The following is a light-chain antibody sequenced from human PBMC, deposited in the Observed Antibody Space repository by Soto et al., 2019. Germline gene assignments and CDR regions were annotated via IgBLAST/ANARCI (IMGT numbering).Light chain of an antibody. CDR1: QSISSW. CDR3: QQYITFST. V-gene: IGKV1-5*03. J-gene: IGKJ1*01. CDR2: KAS. Sequence: MNMSPSTLSASIRDRVTITCRASQSISSWLACYQQKPGKAPNLLIYKASSLGSGVPSRFSGSGSGTEFTLTISSLQPDDFAAYYCQQYITFSTFCQGTMVDIK.